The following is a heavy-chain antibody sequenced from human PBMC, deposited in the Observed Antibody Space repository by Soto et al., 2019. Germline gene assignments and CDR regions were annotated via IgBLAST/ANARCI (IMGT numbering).Heavy chain of an antibody. D-gene: IGHD1-1*01. J-gene: IGHJ4*02. CDR3: TRWKESYSDY. CDR1: GYIFVDYA. CDR2: IRSKPYGGTT. V-gene: IGHV3-49*03. Sequence: GGSLRLSCTASGYIFVDYAMSWFRQAPGKGLEWVGFIRSKPYGGTTEYAASVEGRFTVSRDESKTIAYLQMNSLKTEDTAVYYCTRWKESYSDYWGQGTLVTVSS.